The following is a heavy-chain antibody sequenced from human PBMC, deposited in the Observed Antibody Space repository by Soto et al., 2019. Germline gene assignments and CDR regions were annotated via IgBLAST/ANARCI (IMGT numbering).Heavy chain of an antibody. D-gene: IGHD2-15*01. V-gene: IGHV5-51*01. Sequence: GESLKISCQGSGYSFTSYWIVWVRQMPGKGLEWMGTIYPGDSDTRYSPSFQGQVTISADKSISTAYLQWNSLKASDTAMYFCARQKGYCSSISCYGMDVWGQGATVTVS. J-gene: IGHJ6*02. CDR2: IYPGDSDT. CDR1: GYSFTSYW. CDR3: ARQKGYCSSISCYGMDV.